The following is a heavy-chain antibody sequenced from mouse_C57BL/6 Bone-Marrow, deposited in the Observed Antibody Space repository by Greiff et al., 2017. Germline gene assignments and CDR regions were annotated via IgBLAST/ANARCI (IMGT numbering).Heavy chain of an antibody. CDR2: ISDGGSYT. V-gene: IGHV5-4*01. CDR1: GFTFSSYA. D-gene: IGHD2-1*01. CDR3: ARDLLLAWFAY. J-gene: IGHJ3*01. Sequence: EVMLVESGGGLVKPGGSLKLSCAASGFTFSSYAMSWVRQTPEKRLEWVATISDGGSYTYYPDNVKGRFTISRDNAKNNLYLQMSHLKSEDTAMYYCARDLLLAWFAYWGQGTLVTVSA.